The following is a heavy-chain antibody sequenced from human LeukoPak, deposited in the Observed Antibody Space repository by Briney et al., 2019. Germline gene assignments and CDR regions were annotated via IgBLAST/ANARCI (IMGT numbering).Heavy chain of an antibody. CDR3: ARDRSPYYYDSSGYCHY. D-gene: IGHD3-22*01. Sequence: ASVKVSCKASGYTFTSYYMHWVRQAPGQGLEWMGIINPSGGSTSYAQKFQGRVTMTRDTSTSTVYMELSSLRSEDTAVYYCARDRSPYYYDSSGYCHYWGQGTLVTVSS. J-gene: IGHJ4*02. V-gene: IGHV1-46*01. CDR1: GYTFTSYY. CDR2: INPSGGST.